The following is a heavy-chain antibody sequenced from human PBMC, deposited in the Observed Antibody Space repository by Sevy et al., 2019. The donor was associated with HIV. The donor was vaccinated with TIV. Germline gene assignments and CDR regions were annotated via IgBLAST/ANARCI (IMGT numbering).Heavy chain of an antibody. Sequence: SETLSLTCTVSGGSISSYYWSWIRQPPGKGLEWIGYIYYSGSTNYNPSLKSRVTISVDTSKNRFSLKLSSVTAADTAVYYCARLPSYDFWSGYYNSEYYYYGMDVWGQGTTVTVSS. CDR3: ARLPSYDFWSGYYNSEYYYYGMDV. D-gene: IGHD3-3*01. J-gene: IGHJ6*02. V-gene: IGHV4-59*01. CDR2: IYYSGST. CDR1: GGSISSYY.